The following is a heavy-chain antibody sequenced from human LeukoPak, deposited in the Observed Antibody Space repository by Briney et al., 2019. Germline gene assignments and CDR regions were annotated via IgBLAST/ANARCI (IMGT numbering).Heavy chain of an antibody. CDR1: GGSMSPYH. CDR3: AGEYSSSGSFDY. D-gene: IGHD6-6*01. Sequence: PSETLSLTCTVSGGSMSPYHWGWIRQPPGKGLEWTGYIYYSGSTNYNPSLKSRVTISVDTSKNQFSLKLSSVTAADTAVYYCAGEYSSSGSFDYWGQGTLVTVSS. V-gene: IGHV4-59*12. CDR2: IYYSGST. J-gene: IGHJ4*02.